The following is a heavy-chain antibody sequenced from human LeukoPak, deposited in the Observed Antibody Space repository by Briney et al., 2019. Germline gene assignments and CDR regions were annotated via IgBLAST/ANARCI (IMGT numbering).Heavy chain of an antibody. J-gene: IGHJ1*01. CDR3: ARAGGSLAAGGTEGINFQY. Sequence: NPSETLSLTCTVSAGSISGYYWSWIRQPPRQGLEWICNILSSGSTNYNPSLKSRVTISLATPKNQFSLKLSSVTAADTAVYYCARAGGSLAAGGTEGINFQYWGQGTLVTVSS. CDR1: AGSISGYY. CDR2: ILSSGST. D-gene: IGHD6-13*01. V-gene: IGHV4-59*01.